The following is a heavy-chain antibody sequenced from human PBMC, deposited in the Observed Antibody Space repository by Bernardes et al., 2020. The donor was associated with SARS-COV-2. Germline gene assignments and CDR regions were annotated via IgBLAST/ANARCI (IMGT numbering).Heavy chain of an antibody. CDR2: IKSKTDGGTT. D-gene: IGHD2-8*02. Sequence: GGSLRLSCAASGFTFRNAWMSWVRQAPGTGLEWVGRIKSKTDGGTTDYAAPVKGRFTISRDDSKNTLYLQMNSLKTEDTAVYYCTTWSPYYYYMDVWGKGTTVTVSS. CDR1: GFTFRNAW. J-gene: IGHJ6*03. CDR3: TTWSPYYYYMDV. V-gene: IGHV3-15*01.